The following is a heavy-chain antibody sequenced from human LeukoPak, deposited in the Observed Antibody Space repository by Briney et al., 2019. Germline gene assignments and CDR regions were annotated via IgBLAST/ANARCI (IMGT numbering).Heavy chain of an antibody. Sequence: ASVTVSCKASGYIFTSYYINWVRQAPGQGLEWMGWISGYNGRTDYAQMLQGRVTMTTDTSTSTAYMELRGLTSDDTAVYYCARGDNYKMLYYFEYWGQGTLVAVSS. D-gene: IGHD1-1*01. V-gene: IGHV1-18*01. J-gene: IGHJ4*02. CDR3: ARGDNYKMLYYFEY. CDR2: ISGYNGRT. CDR1: GYIFTSYY.